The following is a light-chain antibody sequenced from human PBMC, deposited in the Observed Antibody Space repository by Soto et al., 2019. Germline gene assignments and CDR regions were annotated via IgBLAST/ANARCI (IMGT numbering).Light chain of an antibody. Sequence: KLSVATLSVYKGERATLSCRAIHSVANNYLAWYQQRPGQAPRLLIYDASNRATGIPARFSGSGSGTDFTLTISSLEPEDFAVYYCQQRGNRPPWTFGNGTKVDI. CDR1: HSVANNY. CDR2: DAS. J-gene: IGKJ1*01. V-gene: IGKV3D-20*02. CDR3: QQRGNRPPWT.